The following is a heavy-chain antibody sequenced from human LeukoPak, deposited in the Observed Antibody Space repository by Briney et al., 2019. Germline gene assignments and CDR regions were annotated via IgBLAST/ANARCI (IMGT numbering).Heavy chain of an antibody. CDR1: GFNFSSYG. J-gene: IGHJ3*01. CDR2: IRFDGTNK. V-gene: IGHV3-30*02. Sequence: GGSLRLSCAASGFNFSSYGMHWVRQAPGKGLEWVTFIRFDGTNKYYADSVKGRFTISGDNSKNILYLQMNSLRGDDTAVYYCAEPASMGATSSAFEFWGQGTMVSVSS. D-gene: IGHD3-16*01. CDR3: AEPASMGATSSAFEF.